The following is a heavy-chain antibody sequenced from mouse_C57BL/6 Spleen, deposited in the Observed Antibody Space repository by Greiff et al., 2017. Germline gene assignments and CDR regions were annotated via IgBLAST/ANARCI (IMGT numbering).Heavy chain of an antibody. CDR3: ARRYYGSYAMDY. CDR1: GYTFTDYY. CDR2: INPNNGGT. V-gene: IGHV1-26*01. D-gene: IGHD1-1*01. Sequence: EVQLQQSGPELVKPGASVKISCKASGYTFTDYYMNWVKQSHGKSLEWIGDINPNNGGTSYNQKFKGKATLTVDKSSSTAYMELRSLTSEDSAVYYCARRYYGSYAMDYWGQGTSVTVSS. J-gene: IGHJ4*01.